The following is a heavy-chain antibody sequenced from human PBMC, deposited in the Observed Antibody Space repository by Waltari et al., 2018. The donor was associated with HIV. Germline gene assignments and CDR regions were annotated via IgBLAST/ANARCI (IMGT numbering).Heavy chain of an antibody. D-gene: IGHD2-21*01. V-gene: IGHV5-51*01. Sequence: EVQLVQSGPEVNKLGESAKVSCRISGYNFGSYWIGWVRQMSGKGLEWMVIIYPGDSETRYNPSFQGKVTISADTSINTAYLQWHRLQASDTAVYYCARVLIGADNSFDFWGQGTMVTVSS. CDR2: IYPGDSET. J-gene: IGHJ3*01. CDR1: GYNFGSYW. CDR3: ARVLIGADNSFDF.